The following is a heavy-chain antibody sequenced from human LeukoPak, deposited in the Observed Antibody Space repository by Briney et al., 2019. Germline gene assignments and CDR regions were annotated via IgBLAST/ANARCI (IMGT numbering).Heavy chain of an antibody. CDR3: ARGEYYYDSSGYFGLLDV. D-gene: IGHD3-22*01. CDR1: GNSISSGDNY. J-gene: IGHJ6*04. Sequence: SETLSLTCTVSGNSISSGDNYWSWIRQPAGKGLEWIGRIYTSGSTNYNPSLKSRVTISVDTSKNQFSLKLSSVTAADTAVYYCARGEYYYDSSGYFGLLDVWGKGTTVTVSS. CDR2: IYTSGST. V-gene: IGHV4-61*02.